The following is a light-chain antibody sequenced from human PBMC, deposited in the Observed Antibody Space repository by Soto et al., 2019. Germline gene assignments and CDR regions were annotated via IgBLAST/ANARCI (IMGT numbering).Light chain of an antibody. J-gene: IGKJ4*01. CDR2: AAS. Sequence: DIQMTQSPSSLSASVGDRVTITCRASQGITNYLSWYQQKPGRVPKLLIYAASTLQSVVPSRFSGSGSGTDFTLTISSLQPEDVATYYYQKYNRAPLIFGGGTKVEIK. CDR1: QGITNY. CDR3: QKYNRAPLI. V-gene: IGKV1-27*01.